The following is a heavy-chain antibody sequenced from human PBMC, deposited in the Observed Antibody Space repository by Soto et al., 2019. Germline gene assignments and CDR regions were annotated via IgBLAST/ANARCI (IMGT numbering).Heavy chain of an antibody. Sequence: QITLKESGPTLVKPTQTLTLTCTFSGFSLSTTRVGVGWIRQPPGEALEWLALLYWDDDKLYSPSLKRRLTITKDTSKNQGVLTLTNMDPVDTATYYCAHSKTSGMRYYFDYWGQGTLVTVSS. CDR2: LYWDDDK. J-gene: IGHJ4*02. CDR1: GFSLSTTRVG. CDR3: AHSKTSGMRYYFDY. V-gene: IGHV2-5*02.